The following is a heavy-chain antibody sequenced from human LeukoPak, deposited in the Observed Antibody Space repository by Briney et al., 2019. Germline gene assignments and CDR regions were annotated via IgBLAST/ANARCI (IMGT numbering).Heavy chain of an antibody. Sequence: PSETLSLTCTVSGGSISSGGYYWSWTRQHPGKGLEWIGYIYYSGSTYYNPSLKSRVTISVDTSKNQFSLKLSSVTAADTAVYYCARVSVAGYYTLIDYWGQGTLVTVSS. CDR1: GGSISSGGYY. D-gene: IGHD3-22*01. V-gene: IGHV4-31*03. CDR3: ARVSVAGYYTLIDY. CDR2: IYYSGST. J-gene: IGHJ4*02.